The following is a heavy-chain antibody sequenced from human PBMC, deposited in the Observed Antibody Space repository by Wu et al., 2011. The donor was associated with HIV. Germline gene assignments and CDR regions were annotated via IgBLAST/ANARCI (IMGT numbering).Heavy chain of an antibody. D-gene: IGHD2-21*01. J-gene: IGHJ4*02. CDR1: GGTFITQG. Sequence: QVQLVQSGTEMKKPGSSVKLSCKASGGTFITQGISWVRQAPGQGLEWVGGIIPSLSAATYAPKFQGRVTITADKSTSTAYMELSSLRSEDTAMYYCARDFGGDGDSWGQGTLVTVSS. CDR3: ARDFGGDGDS. CDR2: IIPSLSAA. V-gene: IGHV1-69*14.